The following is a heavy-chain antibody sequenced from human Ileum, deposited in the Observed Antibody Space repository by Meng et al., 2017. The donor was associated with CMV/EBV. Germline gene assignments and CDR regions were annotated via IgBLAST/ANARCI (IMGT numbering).Heavy chain of an antibody. CDR2: ITHLFGSS. V-gene: IGHV1-69*05. D-gene: IGHD6-19*01. CDR1: GGTFNTFSSYE. Sequence: SVKVSCKASGGTFNTFSSYEITWVRQVPGQGLEWMGGITHLFGSSKSAQQFQGRFTITTDESMNTVFMELTSLTSEDTAIYYSARRAVCSGCSNGFDVWGQGTMVTVSS. CDR3: ARRAVCSGCSNGFDV. J-gene: IGHJ3*01.